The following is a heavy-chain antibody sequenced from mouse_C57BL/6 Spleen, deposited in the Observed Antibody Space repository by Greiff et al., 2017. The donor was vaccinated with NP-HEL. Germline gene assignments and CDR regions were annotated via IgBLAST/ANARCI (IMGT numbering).Heavy chain of an antibody. D-gene: IGHD2-14*01. J-gene: IGHJ3*01. CDR2: IDPEDGET. CDR1: GFNIQDYY. CDR3: AEGEYDEDWFAY. Sequence: EVQLQESGAELVKPGASVKLSCTASGFNIQDYYMHWVKQRTEQGLEWIGRIDPEDGETTYAPKFQGKATITADTSSNTAYLQLSSLTSEDTAVYYCAEGEYDEDWFAYWGQGTLVTVSA. V-gene: IGHV14-2*01.